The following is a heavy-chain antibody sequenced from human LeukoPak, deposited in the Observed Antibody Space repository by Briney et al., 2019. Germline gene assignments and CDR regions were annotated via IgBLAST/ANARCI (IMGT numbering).Heavy chain of an antibody. CDR3: ARDRFYGYSSGWYYFDY. CDR2: INPSGGST. V-gene: IGHV1-46*01. D-gene: IGHD6-19*01. Sequence: ASVKVSCKASGYTFTSYYMHWVRQAPGQGLEWMGIINPSGGSTSYAQKFQGRVTMTRDTSTSTVYMELSSLRSEDTAVYYCARDRFYGYSSGWYYFDYWGQGTLVTVSS. J-gene: IGHJ4*02. CDR1: GYTFTSYY.